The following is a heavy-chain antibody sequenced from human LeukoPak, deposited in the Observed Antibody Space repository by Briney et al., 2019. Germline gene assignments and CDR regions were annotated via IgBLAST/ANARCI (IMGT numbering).Heavy chain of an antibody. V-gene: IGHV1-18*01. CDR1: GYTFTSYG. J-gene: IGHJ6*02. CDR3: AGDLRYDFWSGYSHYGMDV. Sequence: GASVKVSCKASGYTFTSYGISWVRQAPGQGLEWMGWISAYNGNTNYAQKLQGRVTMTTDTSTSTAYMELRSLRSDDTAVYYCAGDLRYDFWSGYSHYGMDVWGQGTTVTVSS. CDR2: ISAYNGNT. D-gene: IGHD3-3*01.